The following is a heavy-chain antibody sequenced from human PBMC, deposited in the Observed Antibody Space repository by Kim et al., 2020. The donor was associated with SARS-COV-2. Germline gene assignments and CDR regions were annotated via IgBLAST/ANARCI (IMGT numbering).Heavy chain of an antibody. CDR3: ARRNYYDTIGSFDF. CDR2: INWDGDST. V-gene: IGHV3-20*04. Sequence: GGSLRLSCVISGFKFDDYGMSWVRQRPGKGLEWVSSINWDGDSTDYAHSVKGRFTISRDNAKSSLYLQMNSLRDEDTALYYCARRNYYDTIGSFDFWGRGTLVTVSS. CDR1: GFKFDDYG. J-gene: IGHJ4*02. D-gene: IGHD3-22*01.